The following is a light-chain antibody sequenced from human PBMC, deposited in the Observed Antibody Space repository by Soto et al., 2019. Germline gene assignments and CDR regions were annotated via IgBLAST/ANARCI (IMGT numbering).Light chain of an antibody. CDR3: QQYHTYSPWT. J-gene: IGKJ1*01. CDR2: KAS. Sequence: DIQMTQSPSTLSASVGDRVTITCRASQSINSWLAWYQQKPGKAPKLLIYKASSLESGVPSRFSGSGSGTEFTLTISRLQPEDFATYYCQQYHTYSPWTFGQGTKVEIK. V-gene: IGKV1-5*03. CDR1: QSINSW.